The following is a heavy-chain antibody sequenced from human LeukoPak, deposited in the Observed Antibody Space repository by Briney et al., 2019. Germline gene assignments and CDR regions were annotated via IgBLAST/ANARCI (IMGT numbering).Heavy chain of an antibody. CDR2: IKQDGGEK. J-gene: IGHJ4*02. CDR1: GFAFSSFW. Sequence: GGSLRLSCVASGFAFSSFWMSWVRQAPGKGLEWVANIKQDGGEKYYVDSVKGRFTISRDNAKNSLFLQMNSLRVEDTAVYYCARLGGSYYTYWGQGTLVTVSS. V-gene: IGHV3-7*01. CDR3: ARLGGSYYTY. D-gene: IGHD1-26*01.